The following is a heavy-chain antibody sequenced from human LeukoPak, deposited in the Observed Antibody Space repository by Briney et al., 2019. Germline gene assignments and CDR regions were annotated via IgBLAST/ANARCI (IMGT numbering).Heavy chain of an antibody. J-gene: IGHJ2*01. CDR2: ISYSGTT. D-gene: IGHD4-17*01. V-gene: IGHV4-59*01. CDR1: GASINNYY. Sequence: SETLSLTCTVSGASINNYYWNWIRQPPGEGLEWIGFISYSGTTNYNPSVKSRLTISADTSKNQFSLILTSVTAADTAVYYCVREYGDYFGYFDLWGRGTLVTVSS. CDR3: VREYGDYFGYFDL.